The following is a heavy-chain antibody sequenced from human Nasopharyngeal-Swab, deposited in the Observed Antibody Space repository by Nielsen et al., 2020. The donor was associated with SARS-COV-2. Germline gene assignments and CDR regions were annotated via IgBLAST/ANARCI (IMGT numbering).Heavy chain of an antibody. Sequence: GGSLRLSCAASGFTFDDYAMYWVRQAPGKGLEWVSGISWNSGTIGYADSVKGRFTISRDNAKNSLFLQMNSLRTEDTALYYCARDSARSWYNWFDPWGQGTLVTVSS. D-gene: IGHD6-13*01. CDR3: ARDSARSWYNWFDP. CDR2: ISWNSGTI. J-gene: IGHJ5*02. V-gene: IGHV3-9*01. CDR1: GFTFDDYA.